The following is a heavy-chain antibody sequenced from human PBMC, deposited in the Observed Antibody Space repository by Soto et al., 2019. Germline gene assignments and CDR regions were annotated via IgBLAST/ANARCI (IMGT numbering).Heavy chain of an antibody. V-gene: IGHV3-30*18. J-gene: IGHJ4*02. CDR3: AKEIQPIVLMVYASDY. CDR1: GYTFSSYG. D-gene: IGHD2-8*01. CDR2: ISYDGSNK. Sequence: GGSLRLSCAASGYTFSSYGMHWVRQAPGKGLEWVAVISYDGSNKYYADSVKGRFTISRDNSKNTLYLQMNSLRAEDTAVYYCAKEIQPIVLMVYASDYWGQGTLVTVSS.